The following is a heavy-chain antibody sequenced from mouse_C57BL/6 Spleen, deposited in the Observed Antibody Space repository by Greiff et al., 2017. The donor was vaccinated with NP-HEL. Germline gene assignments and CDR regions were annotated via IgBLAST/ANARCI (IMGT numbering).Heavy chain of an antibody. D-gene: IGHD2-4*01. CDR2: IDPSDSYT. CDR1: GYTFTSYW. J-gene: IGHJ3*01. V-gene: IGHV1-69*01. CDR3: ARSGDYGRGWFAY. Sequence: QVQLQQSGAELVMPGASVKLSCKASGYTFTSYWMHWVKQRPGQGLEWIGEIDPSDSYTNYNQKFKGKSTLTVDKSSSTAYMQLSSLTSEDSAVYYCARSGDYGRGWFAYWGQGTLVTVSA.